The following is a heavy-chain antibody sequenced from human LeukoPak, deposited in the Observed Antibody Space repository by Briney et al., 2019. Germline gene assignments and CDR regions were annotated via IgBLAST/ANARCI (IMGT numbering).Heavy chain of an antibody. CDR2: ISWNSGSI. CDR1: GFTFDDYA. J-gene: IGHJ3*02. Sequence: PGGSLRLSCAASGFTFDDYAMHWVRQAPGKGLEWVSGISWNSGSIGYADSVKGRFTISRDNAKNSLYLQINSLRAEDTALYYCAKASYYDHAFDIWGQGTMVTVSS. D-gene: IGHD3-22*01. V-gene: IGHV3-9*01. CDR3: AKASYYDHAFDI.